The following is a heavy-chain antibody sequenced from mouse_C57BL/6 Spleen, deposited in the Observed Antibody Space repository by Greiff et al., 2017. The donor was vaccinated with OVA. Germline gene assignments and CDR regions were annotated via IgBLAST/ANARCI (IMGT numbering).Heavy chain of an antibody. J-gene: IGHJ4*01. Sequence: EVQLQQSGPELAKPGASVKISCKASGYSFTGYYMNWVKQSPEKSLEWIGEINPSTGGTTYNQKFKAKATLTVDKSSSTAYMQLKSLTSEDSAVYYCAREGVITTVVEDYAMDDWGQGTSVTVSS. CDR1: GYSFTGYY. CDR2: INPSTGGT. V-gene: IGHV1-42*01. D-gene: IGHD1-1*01. CDR3: AREGVITTVVEDYAMDD.